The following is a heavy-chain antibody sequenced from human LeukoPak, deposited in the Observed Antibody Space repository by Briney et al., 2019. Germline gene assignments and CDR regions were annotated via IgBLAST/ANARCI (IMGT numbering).Heavy chain of an antibody. CDR2: MNPNSGNT. CDR3: ARETTIPPYYFDY. Sequence: GPVKFSCKASGYTFTTYDINWVRQATGQGLEWMGWMNPNSGNTGYAQRFQGRVTMTRNTSINTAYMELSSLTSEDTAVYYCARETTIPPYYFDYWGLGTLVTVSS. CDR1: GYTFTTYD. J-gene: IGHJ4*02. D-gene: IGHD3-9*01. V-gene: IGHV1-8*01.